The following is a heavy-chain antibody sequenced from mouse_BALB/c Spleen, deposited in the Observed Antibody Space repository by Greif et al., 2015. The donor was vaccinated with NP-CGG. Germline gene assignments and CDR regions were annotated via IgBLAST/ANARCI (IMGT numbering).Heavy chain of an antibody. CDR2: INSNGGST. Sequence: EVQLVESGGGLVQPGGSLKLSCAASGFTFSSYGMSWVRQTPDKRLELVATINSNGGSTYYPDSVKGRFTISRDNAKNTLYLQMSRLKSEDTAIYYCARDMNYYGSGFDYWGQGTTLTVSS. CDR1: GFTFSSYG. J-gene: IGHJ2*01. CDR3: ARDMNYYGSGFDY. V-gene: IGHV5-6-3*01. D-gene: IGHD1-1*01.